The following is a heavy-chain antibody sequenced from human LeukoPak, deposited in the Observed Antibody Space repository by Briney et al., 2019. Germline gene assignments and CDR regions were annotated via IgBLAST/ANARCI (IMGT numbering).Heavy chain of an antibody. J-gene: IGHJ3*01. Sequence: PGGSLRLSCAASGFTFSSYAMSWVRQAPGKGLEWVSAISGSGGSTYYADSVKGRFTISRDNSKNTLYLQMNSLRAEDTAVYYCANGTSPRVGGSLEGIAWGQGTMVTVSS. CDR3: ANGTSPRVGGSLEGIA. D-gene: IGHD1-26*01. CDR2: ISGSGGST. V-gene: IGHV3-23*01. CDR1: GFTFSSYA.